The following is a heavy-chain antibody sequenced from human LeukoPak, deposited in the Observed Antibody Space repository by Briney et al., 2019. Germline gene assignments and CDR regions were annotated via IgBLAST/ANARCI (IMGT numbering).Heavy chain of an antibody. CDR2: MHYSGSS. CDR3: ARMAAAGPFDH. CDR1: GGSISSSF. Sequence: PSETLSLTCTVSGGSISSSFCSWIRQPPGKGLEWIAYMHYSGSSNYNPSLKSRVSMSLDTPKNQFSLKLNSVTAADTAVYYCARMAAAGPFDHWGQGILVTVSS. V-gene: IGHV4-59*08. J-gene: IGHJ4*02. D-gene: IGHD6-13*01.